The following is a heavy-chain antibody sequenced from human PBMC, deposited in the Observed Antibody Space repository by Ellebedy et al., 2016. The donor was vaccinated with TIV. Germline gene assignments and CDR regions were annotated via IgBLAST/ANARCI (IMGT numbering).Heavy chain of an antibody. Sequence: SVKVSCKASGGTFSSYAITWVRQAPGQGLEWMGGIIPLYGTSNNAQKFQGRVTITADESTSTAYMELSSLISDDTAVYYCTRVGSGTSDYPYYYSLDVWGQGTTVTVS. CDR2: IIPLYGTS. V-gene: IGHV1-69*13. CDR1: GGTFSSYA. J-gene: IGHJ6*02. D-gene: IGHD3-10*01. CDR3: TRVGSGTSDYPYYYSLDV.